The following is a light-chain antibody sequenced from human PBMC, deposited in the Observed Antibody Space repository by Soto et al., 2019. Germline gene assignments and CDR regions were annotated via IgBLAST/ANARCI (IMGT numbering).Light chain of an antibody. CDR2: KAS. CDR1: QSISTY. Sequence: DILMTQSPSSLSASVRDRVTITCRASQSISTYIDWFQQKPGKAPKLLIYKASTLENGGPSRFSGSGSGTEFTLTITSLQPDDFATYYCLQYNTYWTFGQGTKVDIK. CDR3: LQYNTYWT. V-gene: IGKV1-5*03. J-gene: IGKJ1*01.